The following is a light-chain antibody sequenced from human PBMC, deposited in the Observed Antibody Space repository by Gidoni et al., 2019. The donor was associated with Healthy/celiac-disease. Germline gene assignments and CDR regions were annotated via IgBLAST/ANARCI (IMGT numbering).Light chain of an antibody. CDR3: QQYGSSPPAMST. V-gene: IGKV3-20*01. J-gene: IGKJ2*01. CDR2: GAS. CDR1: QSVSSSY. Sequence: EIVLTQSPGTLSLSPGERATLSCRASQSVSSSYLAWYQQKPGQAPRLLIYGASSRATGIPDRFSGSGSGTDFTLTISRLEPEDFAVYYCQQYGSSPPAMSTFXXXTKLEI.